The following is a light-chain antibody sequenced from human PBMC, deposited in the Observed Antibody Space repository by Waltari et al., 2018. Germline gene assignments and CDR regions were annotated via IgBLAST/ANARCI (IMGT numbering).Light chain of an antibody. CDR3: QTWDGGVGV. J-gene: IGLJ3*02. Sequence: QAVVTQSPSASASLGASVRLTCTLSRGHSHKDVAWHQQQPGMGPRDLMTVRNDGRNIQGVRIPGRFTGSSSGSERYLTISSLQSEDEADYYCQTWDGGVGVFGGGTTLTVL. CDR1: RGHSHKD. V-gene: IGLV4-69*02. CDR2: VRNDGRN.